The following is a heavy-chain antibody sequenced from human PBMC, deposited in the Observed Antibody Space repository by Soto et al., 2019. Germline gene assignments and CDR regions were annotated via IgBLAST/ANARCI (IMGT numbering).Heavy chain of an antibody. CDR1: GGSISSGGYY. J-gene: IGHJ4*02. D-gene: IGHD5-18*01. V-gene: IGHV4-31*02. CDR3: ARSLSVDTAMVYGY. CDR2: IYYSGST. Sequence: SETLSLTCTVSGGSISSGGYYWSWIRQHPGKGLEWIGYIYYSGSTYYNPSLKNRVTISVDTSKKQFSLKLSSVTAADTAVYYCARSLSVDTAMVYGYWGQGTLVTVSS.